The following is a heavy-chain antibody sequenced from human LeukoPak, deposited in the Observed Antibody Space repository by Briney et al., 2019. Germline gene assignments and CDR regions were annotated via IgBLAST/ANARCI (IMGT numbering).Heavy chain of an antibody. J-gene: IGHJ6*02. D-gene: IGHD2-2*02. CDR2: IYHNGTP. V-gene: IGHV4-4*02. CDR3: ATAPILRGEGGEHYKYGMDV. CDR1: VGSISSGNW. Sequence: SETLSLTCAVSVGSISSGNWWSWVRQSPGKGLEWIGEIYHNGTPNYSPSLKSRVTISADTFKNHFSLKLTSVTAADTAVYYCATAPILRGEGGEHYKYGMDVWGQGTTVIVSS.